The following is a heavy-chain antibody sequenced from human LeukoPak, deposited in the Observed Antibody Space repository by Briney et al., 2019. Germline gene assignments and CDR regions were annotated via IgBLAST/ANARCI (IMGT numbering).Heavy chain of an antibody. Sequence: GGSLRLSCAASGFTFSSYAMHWVRQAPGKGLEYVSAISSNRGSTYYANSVKGRFTISRDNSKNTLYLQMGSLRAEDMAVYYCARFARSYSGSYDYWGQGTLVTVSS. D-gene: IGHD1-26*01. CDR1: GFTFSSYA. CDR3: ARFARSYSGSYDY. CDR2: ISSNRGST. J-gene: IGHJ4*02. V-gene: IGHV3-64*01.